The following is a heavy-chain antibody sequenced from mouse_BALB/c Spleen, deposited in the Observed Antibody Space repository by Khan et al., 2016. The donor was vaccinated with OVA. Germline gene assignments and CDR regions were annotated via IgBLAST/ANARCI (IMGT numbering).Heavy chain of an antibody. Sequence: EVKLEESGPGLVKPSQSLSLTCTVTGYSITSDYAWNWIRQFPGNKLEWMGYISYSGRTSYNPSLKSRISITRDTSKNPSFLKLNSVTTKDTATYYCARSVTITTVVATDFDYWGQGTTLTVSS. J-gene: IGHJ2*01. D-gene: IGHD1-1*01. CDR3: ARSVTITTVVATDFDY. V-gene: IGHV3-2*02. CDR2: ISYSGRT. CDR1: GYSITSDYA.